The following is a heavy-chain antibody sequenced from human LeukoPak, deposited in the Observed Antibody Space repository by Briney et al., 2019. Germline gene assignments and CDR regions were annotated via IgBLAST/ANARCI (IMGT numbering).Heavy chain of an antibody. CDR2: ISGSGSGT. CDR1: GFTFSSYA. CDR3: AREAVAGMWLDY. J-gene: IGHJ4*02. Sequence: GGSLRLSCAASGFTFSSYAMTWVRQAPGKGMKWVSTISGSGSGTYYADSVKGRFTISRDNSKNTLYLQMNSLRADDTAVYYCAREAVAGMWLDYWGQGTLVTVSS. D-gene: IGHD6-19*01. V-gene: IGHV3-23*01.